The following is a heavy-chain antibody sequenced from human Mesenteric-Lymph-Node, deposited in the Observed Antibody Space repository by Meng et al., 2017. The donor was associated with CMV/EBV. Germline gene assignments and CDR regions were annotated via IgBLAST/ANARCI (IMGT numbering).Heavy chain of an antibody. Sequence: SETLSLTCSFYGGSFSAYYWSWIRQPPGKGLEWIGEINHSGSTYYNPFLKSRVTISIDTSKNQFSLKLSSVTAADTAVFYCARDNGRRFYDWNDRGNFDLWGQGTLVTVSS. CDR2: INHSGST. J-gene: IGHJ4*02. V-gene: IGHV4-34*01. CDR1: GGSFSAYY. D-gene: IGHD1-20*01. CDR3: ARDNGRRFYDWNDRGNFDL.